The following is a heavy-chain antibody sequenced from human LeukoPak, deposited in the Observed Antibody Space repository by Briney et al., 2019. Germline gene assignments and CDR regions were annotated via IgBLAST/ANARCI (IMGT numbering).Heavy chain of an antibody. CDR3: ARVPSHYYDSSGYFDY. J-gene: IGHJ4*02. CDR2: ISSSGSTI. D-gene: IGHD3-22*01. CDR1: GSTFSSYE. Sequence: PGESLRLSCAASGSTFSSYEMNWVRQAPGKGLEWVSYISSSGSTIYYADSVKGRFTISRDNAKNSLYLQMNSLRAEDTADYYCARVPSHYYDSSGYFDYWGQGTLVTVSS. V-gene: IGHV3-48*03.